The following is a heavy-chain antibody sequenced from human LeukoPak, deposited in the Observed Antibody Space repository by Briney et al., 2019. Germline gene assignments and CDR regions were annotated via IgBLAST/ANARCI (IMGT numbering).Heavy chain of an antibody. CDR2: IYGGGTS. CDR3: ARGRDWVEY. D-gene: IGHD3/OR15-3a*01. Sequence: GGSLRLSCAASGFTVSSNYMTWVRQAPGKGLEWVSIIYGGGTSYYADSVKGRFTISRDKSKNTVYLQMNSLRAEDTAVYYCARGRDWVEYWGQGTLVTVSS. J-gene: IGHJ4*02. V-gene: IGHV3-53*01. CDR1: GFTVSSNY.